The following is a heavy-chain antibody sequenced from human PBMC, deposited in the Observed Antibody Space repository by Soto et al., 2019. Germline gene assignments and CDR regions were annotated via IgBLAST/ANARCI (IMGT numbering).Heavy chain of an antibody. V-gene: IGHV4-39*01. D-gene: IGHD6-13*01. CDR2: IYYSGST. Sequence: PSETLSLTCTASGGSISSSSYYWGWIRQPPGKGLEWIGSIYYSGSTYYNPSLKSRVTISVDTSKNQFSLKLSSVTAADTAVYYCARRFYSSSWYAFDYWGQGTLVTVSS. CDR3: ARRFYSSSWYAFDY. CDR1: GGSISSSSYY. J-gene: IGHJ4*02.